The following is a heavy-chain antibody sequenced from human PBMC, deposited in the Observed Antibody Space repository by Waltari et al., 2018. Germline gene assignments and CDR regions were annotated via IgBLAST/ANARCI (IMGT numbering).Heavy chain of an antibody. D-gene: IGHD3-3*01. V-gene: IGHV3-53*01. CDR3: AKDVVGYTWDEGVDTIDV. J-gene: IGHJ3*01. CDR1: GFGVSSCF. CDR2: LYSAGAT. Sequence: EIELVESGGGLSPWGGSLQLSCVASGFGVSSCFLTWVRRAPGKGLECVAILYSAGATYYSQSVRGRFLITRDNSKNILYLQMDDLTAEDTAVYYCAKDVVGYTWDEGVDTIDVWGQGAEVVVSS.